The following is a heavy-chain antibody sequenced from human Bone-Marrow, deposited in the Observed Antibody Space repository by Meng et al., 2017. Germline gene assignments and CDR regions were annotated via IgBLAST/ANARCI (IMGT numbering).Heavy chain of an antibody. V-gene: IGHV3-13*01. CDR3: ARAISGDYYFDY. J-gene: IGHJ4*02. Sequence: GESLKISCAASGFTFSSYDMHWVRQATGKGLEWVSAIGTAGDTYYPGSVKGRFTISRENAKNSLYLQMNSLRAGDTAVYYCARAISGDYYFDYWGQGTLVTVSS. CDR1: GFTFSSYD. CDR2: IGTAGDT. D-gene: IGHD2-21*02.